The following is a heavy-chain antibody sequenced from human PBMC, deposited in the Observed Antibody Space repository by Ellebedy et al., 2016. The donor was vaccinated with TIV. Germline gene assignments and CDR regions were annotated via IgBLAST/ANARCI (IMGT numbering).Heavy chain of an antibody. CDR3: AKDTNGANSPVDY. CDR1: GFSFSSYA. Sequence: GESLKISCAGSGFSFSSYAMSWVRQAPDKGLDWVSAISGSGGSTYYADSVKGRFTISRDNSKNTLYLQMNSLRAEDTAVYYCAKDTNGANSPVDYWGQGTLVTVSS. D-gene: IGHD1-1*01. CDR2: ISGSGGST. V-gene: IGHV3-23*01. J-gene: IGHJ4*02.